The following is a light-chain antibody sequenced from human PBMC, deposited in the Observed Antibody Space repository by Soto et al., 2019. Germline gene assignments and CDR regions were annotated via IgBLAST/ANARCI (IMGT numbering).Light chain of an antibody. Sequence: DIQMTQSPSTLSASVGDRVTITCRASQSISNWLAWYQQKPGKVPKLLIYKTSSLESGVPSRFSGSGSGTEFPLTISSLQPDDFATYYCQQYHTYWTFGQGTKVDVK. V-gene: IGKV1-5*03. J-gene: IGKJ1*01. CDR1: QSISNW. CDR3: QQYHTYWT. CDR2: KTS.